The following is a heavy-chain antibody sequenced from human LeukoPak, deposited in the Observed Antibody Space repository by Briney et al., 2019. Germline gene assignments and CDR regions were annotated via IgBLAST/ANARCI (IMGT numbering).Heavy chain of an antibody. CDR2: ISIGSSYI. CDR3: AKDKETFFDY. Sequence: GGSLRLSCAASEFTFSIYSMSWVRQAPGKGLEWVSSISIGSSYIHYADSVKGRFTISRDNSKNTLYLQMNSLRAEDTAVYYCAKDKETFFDYWGQGTLVTVSS. J-gene: IGHJ4*02. V-gene: IGHV3-21*01. CDR1: EFTFSIYS.